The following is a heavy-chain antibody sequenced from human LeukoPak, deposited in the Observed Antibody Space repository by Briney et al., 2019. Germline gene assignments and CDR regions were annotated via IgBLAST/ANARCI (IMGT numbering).Heavy chain of an antibody. CDR2: ISSSSSTI. Sequence: GGSLRLSCAASGFTFSSYSMNWVRRAPGKGLEWVSYISSSSSTIYYADSVKGRFTISRDNAKNSLYLQMNSLRDEDTAVYYCARDPPYYYDSSGFDYWGQGTLVTVSS. CDR1: GFTFSSYS. J-gene: IGHJ4*02. D-gene: IGHD3-22*01. CDR3: ARDPPYYYDSSGFDY. V-gene: IGHV3-48*02.